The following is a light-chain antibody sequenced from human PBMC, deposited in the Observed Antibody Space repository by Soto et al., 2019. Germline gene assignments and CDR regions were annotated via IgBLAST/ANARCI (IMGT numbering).Light chain of an antibody. V-gene: IGLV2-8*01. CDR3: NSYASSNKLLG. CDR1: SSDVGGYNY. CDR2: EVS. Sequence: QSALTQPPSASGSPGQSVTISCTGTSSDVGGYNYVSWYQQHPGKAPKLMIYEVSKRPSGVPDRFSGSKSGNTASLTVSGLQAEDGADYYCNSYASSNKLLGFGGGTKLPVL. J-gene: IGLJ2*01.